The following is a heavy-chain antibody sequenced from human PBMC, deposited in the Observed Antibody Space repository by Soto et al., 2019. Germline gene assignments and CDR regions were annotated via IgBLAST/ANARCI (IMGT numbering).Heavy chain of an antibody. D-gene: IGHD2-15*01. CDR1: GFTFSSYA. Sequence: GGSLRLSCAASGFTFSSYAMSWVRQAPGKGLEWVSAISGSGGSTYYADSVKGRFTISRDNSKNTLYLQMNSLRAEDTAVYYCAKDRFGDCSGGSCYRAGFDYWGQGTLVTVSS. CDR2: ISGSGGST. CDR3: AKDRFGDCSGGSCYRAGFDY. V-gene: IGHV3-23*01. J-gene: IGHJ4*02.